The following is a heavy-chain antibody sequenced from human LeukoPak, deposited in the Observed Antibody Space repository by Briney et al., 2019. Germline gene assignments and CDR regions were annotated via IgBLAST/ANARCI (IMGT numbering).Heavy chain of an antibody. J-gene: IGHJ4*02. V-gene: IGHV4-59*01. D-gene: IGHD3-22*01. CDR1: GGSFSGYY. Sequence: PSETLSLTCAVYGGSFSGYYWSWIRQPPGKGLEWIGYIYYSGSTNYNPSLKSRVTISVDTSKNQFSLKLSSVTAADTAVYYCASSSRGYHDYWGQGTLVTVSS. CDR3: ASSSRGYHDY. CDR2: IYYSGST.